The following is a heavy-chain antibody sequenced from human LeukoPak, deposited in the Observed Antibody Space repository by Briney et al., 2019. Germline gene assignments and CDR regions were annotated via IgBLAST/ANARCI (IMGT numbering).Heavy chain of an antibody. V-gene: IGHV3-33*01. CDR3: ARVNLNSSTWFNFDC. J-gene: IGHJ4*02. D-gene: IGHD6-13*01. CDR2: IWYDGSNK. CDR1: GFTFSNYG. Sequence: PGGSLRLSCVASGFTFSNYGMHWVRQAPGKGLEWVAVIWYDGSNKYYADSVKGRFTISRDNSKNTLYLQLNSLRAEDTAVYYCARVNLNSSTWFNFDCWGQGTLVTVSS.